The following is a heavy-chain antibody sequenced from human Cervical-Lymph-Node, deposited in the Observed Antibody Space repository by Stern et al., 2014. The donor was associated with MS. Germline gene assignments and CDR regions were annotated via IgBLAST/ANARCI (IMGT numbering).Heavy chain of an antibody. CDR3: ARSSSPSPYYYYGMDV. V-gene: IGHV3-33*01. J-gene: IGHJ6*02. CDR2: IWYDGSNK. D-gene: IGHD6-13*01. Sequence: QMQLVQSGGGVVQPGRSLRLSCAASGFTFSSYGMHWVRQAPGKGLEGVAVIWYDGSNKYYADYVKGRFTISRDNSKNTLYLQMNSLRAEDTAVYYCARSSSPSPYYYYGMDVWGQGTTVTVSS. CDR1: GFTFSSYG.